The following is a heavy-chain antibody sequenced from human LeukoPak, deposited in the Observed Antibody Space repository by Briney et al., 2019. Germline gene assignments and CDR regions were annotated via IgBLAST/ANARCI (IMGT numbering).Heavy chain of an antibody. D-gene: IGHD1-7*01. V-gene: IGHV3-48*03. CDR3: ASETEIGNYDAFDI. J-gene: IGHJ3*02. Sequence: GGSLRLSCTTSGFTFGDYAMSWVRQAPGKGLEWVSYISISGSTIYYTDSVKGRFTISRDNAKNSLYLQMNSLRAEDTAVYYCASETEIGNYDAFDIWGQGTMVTVSS. CDR2: ISISGSTI. CDR1: GFTFGDYA.